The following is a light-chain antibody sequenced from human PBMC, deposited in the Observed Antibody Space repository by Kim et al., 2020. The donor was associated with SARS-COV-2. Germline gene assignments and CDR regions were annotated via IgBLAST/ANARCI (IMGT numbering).Light chain of an antibody. CDR2: DVT. CDR1: ISDVGGYNY. J-gene: IGLJ1*01. Sequence: QSVTSACTGTISDVGGYNYVSWYQQHPGKAPKLMIYDVTKRPSGVPDRFSGSKSGNTASLTISGLQAEDEADYYCCSYAGSYTNYVFGTGTKVTVL. CDR3: CSYAGSYTNYV. V-gene: IGLV2-11*01.